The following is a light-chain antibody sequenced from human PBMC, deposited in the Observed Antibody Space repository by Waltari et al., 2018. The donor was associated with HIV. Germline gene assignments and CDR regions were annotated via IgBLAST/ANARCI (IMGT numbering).Light chain of an antibody. CDR1: QGVSYY. V-gene: IGKV1D-8*02. Sequence: AIWMTQSPSLLSASTGDRVTISCRTSQGVSYYLAWFQQKPGKAPELLIYSASTLQTGVPSRFSGSGSGTDFTLTISRLQSEDFATYYCQQYYTFPYTFGPGTKLEIK. CDR3: QQYYTFPYT. CDR2: SAS. J-gene: IGKJ3*01.